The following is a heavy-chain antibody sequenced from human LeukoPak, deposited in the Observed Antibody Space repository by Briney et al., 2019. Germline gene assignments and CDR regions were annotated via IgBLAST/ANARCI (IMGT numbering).Heavy chain of an antibody. CDR1: GYTFTSYG. J-gene: IGHJ4*02. CDR3: AREGLAVAGQGVDY. Sequence: GALVEVSSKASGYTFTSYGISWVRQAPGQGLEWMGWISAYNGNTNYAQKLQGRVTMTTDTSTSTAYMELRSLRSDDTAVYYCAREGLAVAGQGVDYWGQGTLVTVSS. D-gene: IGHD6-19*01. CDR2: ISAYNGNT. V-gene: IGHV1-18*04.